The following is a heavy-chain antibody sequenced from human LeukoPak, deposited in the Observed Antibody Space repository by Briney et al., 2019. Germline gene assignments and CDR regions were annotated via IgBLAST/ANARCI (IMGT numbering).Heavy chain of an antibody. Sequence: GGSLRLSCAASGFTFSSYWMSWVRQAPGKGLEWVANIKQDGSEKYYVDSVKGRFTISRDNAKNSLYLQMNSLRAEDTAVYYCARDGLDSSATNWYFDPWGRGTLVTVSS. CDR1: GFTFSSYW. V-gene: IGHV3-7*01. D-gene: IGHD3-22*01. CDR2: IKQDGSEK. J-gene: IGHJ2*01. CDR3: ARDGLDSSATNWYFDP.